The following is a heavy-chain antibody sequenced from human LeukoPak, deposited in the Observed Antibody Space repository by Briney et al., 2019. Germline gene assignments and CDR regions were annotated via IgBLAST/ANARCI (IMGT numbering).Heavy chain of an antibody. D-gene: IGHD5-18*01. Sequence: GGSLRLSCTASGFTLGSHDMHWVRQIPGQGLEWVAAVSSGFHAFFADSVQGRFTVSREDARNSLYLQMNSLSAGDTAVYYCVREARGYHYTYFDYWGQGTLVTVSS. CDR1: GFTLGSHD. CDR3: VREARGYHYTYFDY. V-gene: IGHV3-13*01. J-gene: IGHJ4*02. CDR2: VSSGFHA.